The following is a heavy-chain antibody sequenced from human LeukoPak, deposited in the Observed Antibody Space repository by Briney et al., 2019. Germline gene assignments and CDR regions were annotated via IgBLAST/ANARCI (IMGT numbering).Heavy chain of an antibody. CDR2: IGNKANNYAT. V-gene: IGHV3-73*01. CDR1: GFSFSSYE. CDR3: TRHFETIDY. Sequence: SGGSLRLSCAASGFSFSSYEMNWVRQASGKALEWVGRIGNKANNYATAYAASVKGRFTISRDDSKNTAYLQMNSLKTEDTAVYYCTRHFETIDYWGQGTLVTVSS. J-gene: IGHJ4*02.